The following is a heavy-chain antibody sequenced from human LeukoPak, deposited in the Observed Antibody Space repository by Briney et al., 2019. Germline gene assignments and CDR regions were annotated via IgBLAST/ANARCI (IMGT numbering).Heavy chain of an antibody. CDR2: IIPILGIA. CDR1: GGTFSSYT. CDR3: ASLGGVVVAAAGY. Sequence: SSVKVSCKASGGTFSSYTISWVRQAPGQGLEWMGRIIPILGIANYAQKFQGRVTITADKSTSTAYMELSSLRAEDTAVYYCASLGGVVVAAAGYWGQGTLVTVSS. J-gene: IGHJ4*02. V-gene: IGHV1-69*02. D-gene: IGHD2-15*01.